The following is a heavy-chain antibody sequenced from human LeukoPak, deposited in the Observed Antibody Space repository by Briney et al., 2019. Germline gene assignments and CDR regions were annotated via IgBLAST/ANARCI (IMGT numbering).Heavy chain of an antibody. V-gene: IGHV4-34*01. J-gene: IGHJ4*02. D-gene: IGHD6-19*01. CDR1: GFAFSSYW. CDR3: ARGRGSSGWYYY. CDR2: INHSGST. Sequence: GSLRLSCAASGFAFSSYWMTWVRQAPGKGLEWIGEINHSGSTNYNPSLKSRVTISVDTSKNQFSLKLSSVTAADTAVYYCARGRGSSGWYYYWGQGTLVTVSS.